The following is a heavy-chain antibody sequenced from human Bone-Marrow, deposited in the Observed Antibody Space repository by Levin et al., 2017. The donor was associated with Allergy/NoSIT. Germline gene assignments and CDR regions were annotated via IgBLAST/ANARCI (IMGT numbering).Heavy chain of an antibody. CDR1: GGSITSSSYF. J-gene: IGHJ4*02. CDR3: ALYSGDDSFDQ. Sequence: SETLSLTCTVSGGSITSSSYFWSWIRQSTGKGLEWIGRVNPSGSANYNPSLKSRVTISVDTSKNQFSLELSSVTAADTAIYYCALYSGDDSFDQWGQGTLVTVSS. CDR2: VNPSGSA. V-gene: IGHV4-61*02. D-gene: IGHD5-12*01.